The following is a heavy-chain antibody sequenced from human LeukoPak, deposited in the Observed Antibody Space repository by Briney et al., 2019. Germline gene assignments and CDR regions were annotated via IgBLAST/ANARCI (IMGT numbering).Heavy chain of an antibody. J-gene: IGHJ5*02. V-gene: IGHV3-23*01. CDR2: ISGSGDTT. CDR1: GFTFSRHG. Sequence: GGSLRLSCAASGFTFSRHGMNWVRQAPGKGLEWVSGISGSGDTTYYADSVKGRFTISRDNSKNTVYLQMNSPRAEDTAVYYCAKGPWTTSSWYYHNWFDPWGQGTLVTVSS. D-gene: IGHD3-22*01. CDR3: AKGPWTTSSWYYHNWFDP.